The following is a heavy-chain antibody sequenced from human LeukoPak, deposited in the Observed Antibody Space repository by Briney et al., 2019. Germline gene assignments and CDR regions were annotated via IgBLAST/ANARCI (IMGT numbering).Heavy chain of an antibody. Sequence: PSETLSLTCAVYGGSFSGYSYNWIRQPPGKGLEWIGEINHSGSTNYNPSLKSRVTISIDTSKNQFSLKLSSVTAADTAVYYCASGSYYFDYWGQGTLVTVSS. D-gene: IGHD1-26*01. CDR2: INHSGST. J-gene: IGHJ4*02. CDR3: ASGSYYFDY. V-gene: IGHV4-34*01. CDR1: GGSFSGYS.